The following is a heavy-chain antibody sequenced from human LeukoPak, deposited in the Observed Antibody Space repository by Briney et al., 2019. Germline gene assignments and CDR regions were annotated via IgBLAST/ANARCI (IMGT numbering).Heavy chain of an antibody. CDR1: GFTFSSYA. Sequence: SGGSLRLSCAASGFTFSSYAMSWVRQAPGKGLEWVSAISGSGGSTYYADSVKGRFTISRDNSKNTLYLQMNSLRAEDTAVYYWAKGYYYDPVDAFDVWGQGTMVSVSS. CDR2: ISGSGGST. D-gene: IGHD3-22*01. CDR3: AKGYYYDPVDAFDV. J-gene: IGHJ3*01. V-gene: IGHV3-23*01.